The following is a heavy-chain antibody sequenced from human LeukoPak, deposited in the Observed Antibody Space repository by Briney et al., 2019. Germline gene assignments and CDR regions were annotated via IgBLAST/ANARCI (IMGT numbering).Heavy chain of an antibody. V-gene: IGHV4-59*08. J-gene: IGHJ3*02. Sequence: SSETLSLTCTVSGGSISSYYWSWIRQPPGKGLGWIGYIYYSGSTNYNPSLKSRVTISVDTSKNQFSLKLSSVTAADTAVYYCARPYASGYYHDAFDIWGQGTMVTVSS. D-gene: IGHD3-22*01. CDR1: GGSISSYY. CDR3: ARPYASGYYHDAFDI. CDR2: IYYSGST.